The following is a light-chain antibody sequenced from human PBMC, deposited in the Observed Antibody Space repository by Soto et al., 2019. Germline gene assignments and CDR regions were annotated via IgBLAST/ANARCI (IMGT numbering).Light chain of an antibody. CDR1: QSVSSSY. V-gene: IGKV3-20*01. Sequence: EIVMTQSPATLSVSPGERATLSCRTSQSVSSSYLAWYQQKPGQAPRLLIHSASSRATGIPDRFSGSGSGTDFTLTISRLEPEDFAVYYCQQYGGSPRTFGQGTKVDIK. CDR2: SAS. J-gene: IGKJ1*01. CDR3: QQYGGSPRT.